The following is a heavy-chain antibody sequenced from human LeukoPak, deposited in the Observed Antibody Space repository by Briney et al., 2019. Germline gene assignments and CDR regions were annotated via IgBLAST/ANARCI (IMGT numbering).Heavy chain of an antibody. CDR3: ASRTSVTTFYFN. Sequence: QPGGSLRLSCVASGFTFSSYWMSWVRQAPGKGLEWVANIKQDGSEKYYVDSVKGRFTISRDNAKNSLYLQMNSLRAEDTAVYYCASRTSVTTFYFNWGQGTLVTVSS. D-gene: IGHD4-11*01. J-gene: IGHJ4*02. CDR2: IKQDGSEK. CDR1: GFTFSSYW. V-gene: IGHV3-7*01.